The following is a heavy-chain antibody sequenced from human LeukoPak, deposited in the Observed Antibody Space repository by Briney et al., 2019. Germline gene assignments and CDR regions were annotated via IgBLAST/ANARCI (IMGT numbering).Heavy chain of an antibody. CDR2: IRYDGSNK. J-gene: IGHJ4*02. D-gene: IGHD4-17*01. CDR3: AKVRPPYGDYGYFDY. Sequence: GGSLRLSCAASGFTFSSYGMHWVRQAPGKGLEWVAFIRYDGSNKYYADSVKGRFTISRDNSKNTLYLQMNSLRAEDTAVYYCAKVRPPYGDYGYFDYWGQGTLVTVSS. CDR1: GFTFSSYG. V-gene: IGHV3-30*02.